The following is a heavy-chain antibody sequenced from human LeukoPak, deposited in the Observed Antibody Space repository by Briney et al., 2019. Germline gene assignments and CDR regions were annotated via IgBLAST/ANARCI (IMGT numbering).Heavy chain of an antibody. V-gene: IGHV1-18*01. CDR1: GYTITTYG. CDR2: ISTYSRHP. Sequence: ASVKVSCKASGYTITTYGINWVRQAPGQGLQWMGWISTYSRHPNHVENLRGRVTMTTESSTSTVYMELRSLKSDDTAVYYCARDYDDTSRCFGYWGQGTLVTVSS. D-gene: IGHD4-23*01. J-gene: IGHJ4*02. CDR3: ARDYDDTSRCFGY.